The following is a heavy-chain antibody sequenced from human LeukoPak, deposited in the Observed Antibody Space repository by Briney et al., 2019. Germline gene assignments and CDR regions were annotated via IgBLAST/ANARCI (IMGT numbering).Heavy chain of an antibody. J-gene: IGHJ4*02. CDR2: IYTSGST. CDR1: GGSISSGSYY. V-gene: IGHV4-61*02. Sequence: PSETLSLTCTVSGGSISSGSYYWSWIRQPAGKGLEWIGRIYTSGSTNYNPSLKSRVTISVDTSKNQFSLKLSSVTAADTAVYYCARASHGSGSYWTTLLLDYWDQGTLVTVSS. CDR3: ARASHGSGSYWTTLLLDY. D-gene: IGHD3-10*01.